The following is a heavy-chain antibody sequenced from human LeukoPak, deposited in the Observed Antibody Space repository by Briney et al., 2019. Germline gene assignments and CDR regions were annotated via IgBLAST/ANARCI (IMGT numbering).Heavy chain of an antibody. CDR1: GGSFSGYY. J-gene: IGHJ4*02. CDR3: AXESNSRHFDY. D-gene: IGHD4-23*01. Sequence: SETLSLTRAVYGGSFSGYYWSWIRQPPGEGLEWIGEINHSGSTNYNPSLKSRVTISVDTSKNQFSLKLSSVTAADTAVYYCAXESNSRHFDYWGQGTLVTVSS. CDR2: INHSGST. V-gene: IGHV4-34*01.